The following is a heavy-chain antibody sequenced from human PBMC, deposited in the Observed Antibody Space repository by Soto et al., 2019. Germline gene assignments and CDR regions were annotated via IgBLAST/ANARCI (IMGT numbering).Heavy chain of an antibody. CDR1: GGSISSSIYY. CDR3: ARRLAVTGTLESYFDY. J-gene: IGHJ4*02. D-gene: IGHD6-19*01. Sequence: QLQLQESGPRLVKPSETLSLTCTVSGGSISSSIYYWGWIRQPPGKGLEWIGNVYYSGSTYYNPSLQSLVTISXXTXKXXFSLRLNSVTASDTAVYYCARRLAVTGTLESYFDYWGQGSLVTVSS. CDR2: VYYSGST. V-gene: IGHV4-39*01.